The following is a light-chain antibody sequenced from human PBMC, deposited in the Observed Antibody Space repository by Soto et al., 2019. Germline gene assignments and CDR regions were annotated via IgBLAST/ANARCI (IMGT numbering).Light chain of an antibody. J-gene: IGLJ3*02. V-gene: IGLV2-14*03. CDR1: SRDIGAYDY. Sequence: QSVLTQPASVSGSPGQSITISCAGTSRDIGAYDYFSWYRQHPGTAPEVIIYDVVNRPSGVSNPISAAKSGNAASLTISGLQAEDEADYYCSSFTTTNGHWVFGGGTKLTVL. CDR3: SSFTTTNGHWV. CDR2: DVV.